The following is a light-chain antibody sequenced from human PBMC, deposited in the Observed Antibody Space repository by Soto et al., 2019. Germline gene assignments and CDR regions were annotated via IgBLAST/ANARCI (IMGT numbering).Light chain of an antibody. Sequence: DIVMTQTPLSLHVTLGQPASISCRSSQSLVHTNGKTYLSWLLQRPGQPPRLLIYEISNRFFGVPDRFSGSGAGTEFTLKISRVEAEDVGVYYCMQARQSPTFGPGTKVDIE. CDR2: EIS. V-gene: IGKV2-24*01. CDR1: QSLVHTNGKTY. J-gene: IGKJ3*01. CDR3: MQARQSPT.